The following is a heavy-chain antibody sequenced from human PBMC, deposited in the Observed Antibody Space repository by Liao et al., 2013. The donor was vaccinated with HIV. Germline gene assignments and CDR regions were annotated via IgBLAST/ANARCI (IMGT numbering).Heavy chain of an antibody. V-gene: IGHV4-39*07. Sequence: QLQLQESGPGLVKPSETLSLTCSVSGGSVTNSNYYWGWIRQTPGKEMEWIGSIYHNGGTYYNPSLKSRVTLSVDTSKDQFSLKLSSVTAADTAVYYCARGPRGTVTGPVRFDYWGQGTLVTVSS. CDR1: GGSVTNSNYY. CDR2: IYHNGGT. J-gene: IGHJ4*02. D-gene: IGHD6-19*01. CDR3: ARGPRGTVTGPVRFDY.